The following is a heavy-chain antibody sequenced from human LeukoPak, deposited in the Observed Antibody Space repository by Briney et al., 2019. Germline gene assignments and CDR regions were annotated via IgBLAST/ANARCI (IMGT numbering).Heavy chain of an antibody. CDR3: ARDGGPHMPY. V-gene: IGHV4-39*07. J-gene: IGHJ4*02. D-gene: IGHD2-2*01. Sequence: SETLSLTCTVSGGSISSSSYYWGWIRQPPGKGLEWIGSIYYSGSTYYNPSLKSRVTISVDTSKNQFSLKLSSVTAADTAVYYCARDGGPHMPYWGQGTLVTVSS. CDR2: IYYSGST. CDR1: GGSISSSSYY.